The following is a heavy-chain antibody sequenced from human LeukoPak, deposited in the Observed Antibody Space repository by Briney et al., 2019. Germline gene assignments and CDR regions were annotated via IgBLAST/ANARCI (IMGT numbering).Heavy chain of an antibody. D-gene: IGHD3-10*01. CDR3: AKITMVRGPVGYFDY. CDR2: IYSGGST. Sequence: GGSLRLSCAASGFTVSSNYMSWVRQAPGKGLEWVSVIYSGGSTYYADSVKGRFTISRDNSKNTLYLQMNSLRAEDTAVYYCAKITMVRGPVGYFDYWGQGTLVTVSS. J-gene: IGHJ4*02. V-gene: IGHV3-53*01. CDR1: GFTVSSNY.